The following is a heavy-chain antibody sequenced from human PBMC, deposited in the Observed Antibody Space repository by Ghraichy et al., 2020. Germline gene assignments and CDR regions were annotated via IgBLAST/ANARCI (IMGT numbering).Heavy chain of an antibody. J-gene: IGHJ4*02. D-gene: IGHD3-10*01. V-gene: IGHV1-2*02. Sequence: ASVKVSCKASGYTFTGSYMHWVRQAPGQGLEWMGWINPNSGGTNYAQKFQGRVTMTRDTSISTAYMELSRLRSDDTAVYYCARRFNYGSGSATDYWGQGTLVTVSS. CDR1: GYTFTGSY. CDR2: INPNSGGT. CDR3: ARRFNYGSGSATDY.